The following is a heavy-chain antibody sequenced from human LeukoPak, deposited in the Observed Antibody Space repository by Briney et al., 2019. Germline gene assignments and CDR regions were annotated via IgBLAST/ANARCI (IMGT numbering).Heavy chain of an antibody. J-gene: IGHJ4*02. D-gene: IGHD6-6*01. CDR3: ARDGEQLAPYFDY. CDR1: TFTFSSYS. Sequence: GGSLRLSCAASTFTFSSYSMNWVRQAPEKGLEWVSYISSNGYTIYYADSVKGRFTISRDNAKNSLYLQMNSLRAEDTAVYYCARDGEQLAPYFDYWGQGTLVTVSS. CDR2: ISSNGYTI. V-gene: IGHV3-48*01.